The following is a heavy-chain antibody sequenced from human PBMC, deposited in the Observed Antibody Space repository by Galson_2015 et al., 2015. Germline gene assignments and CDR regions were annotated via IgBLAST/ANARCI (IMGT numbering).Heavy chain of an antibody. Sequence: SLRLSCAASGFTFSSYGMHRVRQAPGKGLEWVAVISYDGSNKYYADSVKGRFTISRDNSKNTLYLQMNSLRAEDTAVYYCAKDFGPNRPMGVWGQCTLLTVSS. J-gene: IGHJ1*01. D-gene: IGHD3-10*01. V-gene: IGHV3-30*18. CDR2: ISYDGSNK. CDR3: AKDFGPNRPMGV. CDR1: GFTFSSYG.